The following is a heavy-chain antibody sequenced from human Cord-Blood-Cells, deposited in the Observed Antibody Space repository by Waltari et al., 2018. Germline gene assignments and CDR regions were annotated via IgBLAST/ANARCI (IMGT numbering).Heavy chain of an antibody. CDR1: GGSISSSSYY. V-gene: IGHV4-39*01. D-gene: IGHD3-22*01. J-gene: IGHJ4*02. CDR2: IYYCGST. CDR3: ARHSTGWLLYYFDY. Sequence: QLQLQESGPGLVKPSETLSLTCTVSGGSISSSSYYWGWIRQPPGKGLEWIGSIYYCGSTSYNPSLKSRVTISIDTSKNQFSLKLSSVTAADTAVYYCARHSTGWLLYYFDYWGQGTLVTVSS.